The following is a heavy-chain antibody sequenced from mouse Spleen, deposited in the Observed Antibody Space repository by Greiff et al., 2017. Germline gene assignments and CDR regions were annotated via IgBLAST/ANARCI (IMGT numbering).Heavy chain of an antibody. D-gene: IGHD1-1*01. CDR1: GFTFSSYY. CDR3: ARASLLLRGGGMDD. V-gene: IGHV5-6-2*01. CDR2: ISNSGGST. Sequence: EVMLVESGGGLVKLGGSLKLSCAASGFTFSSYYMSWVRQTPEKRLEWVATISNSGGSTYYPDSVTDRFTISRDNAKNTLYLQMSSLNSEDTAVYYCARASLLLRGGGMDDWGQGTSGTASS. J-gene: IGHJ4*01.